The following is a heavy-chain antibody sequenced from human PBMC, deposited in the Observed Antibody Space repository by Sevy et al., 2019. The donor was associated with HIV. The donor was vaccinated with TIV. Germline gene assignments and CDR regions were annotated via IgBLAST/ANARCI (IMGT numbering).Heavy chain of an antibody. Sequence: GGSLRLSCSASGFRFSSYGMTWVRQTPGKGLEWVSSISGTGASTDYADSVKVRFTISRDNSRNTLFLQMNTLRAEDTAVYYCAKDGGVNWDQYYFDSWVQGTLVTVSS. D-gene: IGHD2-8*02. CDR2: ISGTGAST. V-gene: IGHV3-23*01. CDR1: GFRFSSYG. J-gene: IGHJ4*02. CDR3: AKDGGVNWDQYYFDS.